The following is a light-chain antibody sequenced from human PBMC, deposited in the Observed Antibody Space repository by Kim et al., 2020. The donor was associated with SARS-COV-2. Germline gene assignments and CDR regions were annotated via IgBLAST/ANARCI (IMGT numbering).Light chain of an antibody. Sequence: SVSVGDTVTITCRACRRISSYLNWFQQKSGKSPSVRIYAASSLQDWVPSRFSGGVSGTDFTLTISSLLPVDTATYYCQQCHSTPYTFGQGTKLEI. J-gene: IGKJ2*01. CDR2: AAS. V-gene: IGKV1-39*01. CDR3: QQCHSTPYT. CDR1: RRISSY.